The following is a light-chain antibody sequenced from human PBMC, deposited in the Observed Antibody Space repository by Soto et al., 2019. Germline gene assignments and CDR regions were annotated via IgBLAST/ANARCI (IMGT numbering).Light chain of an antibody. Sequence: QSVLTQPASVSGSPGQSITISCTGTSSDVGSYNFVSWYQQHPGNAPKLMIYDVSNRPLGVSNRFSGSKTGNTASLTISGLQAEDEADYYCSSYTTSSTYVFGSGTKLTVL. V-gene: IGLV2-14*01. CDR1: SSDVGSYNF. J-gene: IGLJ1*01. CDR3: SSYTTSSTYV. CDR2: DVS.